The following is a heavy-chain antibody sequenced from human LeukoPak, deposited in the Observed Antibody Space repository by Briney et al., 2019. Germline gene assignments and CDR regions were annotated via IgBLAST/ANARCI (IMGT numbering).Heavy chain of an antibody. CDR1: GYSFTSYW. J-gene: IGHJ3*02. CDR3: ARLSEMATIKRRAFDI. D-gene: IGHD5-24*01. Sequence: GESLKISCKGSGYSFTSYWIGWVRQVPGKGLEWMGIIYPGDSDTRYSPSFQGQVTISADKSISTAYLQWSSLKASDTAMYYCARLSEMATIKRRAFDIWGQGTMVTVSS. CDR2: IYPGDSDT. V-gene: IGHV5-51*01.